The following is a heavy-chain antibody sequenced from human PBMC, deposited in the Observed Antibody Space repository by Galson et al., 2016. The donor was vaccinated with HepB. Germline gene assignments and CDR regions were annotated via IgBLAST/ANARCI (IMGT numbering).Heavy chain of an antibody. J-gene: IGHJ4*02. Sequence: SLRLSCAASGFTFRIFPMHWVRQAPGEGLEWLTVISYYAINKHYADSVKGRFTISSDDSKNTLYLQMNSLRPEDTAVYYCASLYSSTWWPYYFDYWGQGTLVTVSS. D-gene: IGHD6-13*01. CDR1: GFTFRIFP. CDR2: ISYYAINK. V-gene: IGHV3-30*04. CDR3: ASLYSSTWWPYYFDY.